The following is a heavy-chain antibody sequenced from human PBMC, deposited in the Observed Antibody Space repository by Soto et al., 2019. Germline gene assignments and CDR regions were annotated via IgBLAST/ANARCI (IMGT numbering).Heavy chain of an antibody. J-gene: IGHJ6*02. D-gene: IGHD3-16*01. CDR3: ARDAVKITDSDSLYYGLDV. CDR1: GFSFGDYA. V-gene: IGHV3-49*03. Sequence: GGSLRLSCKASGFSFGDYAMNWFRQSPGEGLEWVGFVRSKVYGGTTDYAASVRGRFTISRDDSKSIAYLQMNSLKTDDTAVYYCARDAVKITDSDSLYYGLDVWGPGTTVTVSS. CDR2: VRSKVYGGTT.